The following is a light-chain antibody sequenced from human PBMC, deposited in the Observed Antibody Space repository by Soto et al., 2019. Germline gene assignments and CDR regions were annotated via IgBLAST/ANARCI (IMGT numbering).Light chain of an antibody. CDR2: GGS. CDR3: QQYNNWPPN. V-gene: IGKV3-20*01. J-gene: IGKJ5*01. CDR1: QSVDTRF. Sequence: EIVLTQSPGTLSLSPGERATLSCRASQSVDTRFFAWYQQKPGQAPRLLIYGGSSRATGTPDRFSISGSGRDFTLTVSSLQSEDIAVYFCQQYNNWPPNFGQGTRLEIK.